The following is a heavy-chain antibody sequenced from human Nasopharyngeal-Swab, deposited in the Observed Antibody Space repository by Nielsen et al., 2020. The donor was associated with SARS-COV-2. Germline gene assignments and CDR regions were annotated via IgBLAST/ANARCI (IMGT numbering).Heavy chain of an antibody. V-gene: IGHV3-23*01. CDR2: ISGSGGST. D-gene: IGHD2-2*02. J-gene: IGHJ5*02. CDR3: AKDSCSSTNCYTWDWGENWFDP. Sequence: VRQAPGKGLEWVSAISGSGGSTYYADSVKGRFTISRDNSKNTLYLQMNSLRAEDTAVYYCAKDSCSSTNCYTWDWGENWFDPWGQGTLVTVSS.